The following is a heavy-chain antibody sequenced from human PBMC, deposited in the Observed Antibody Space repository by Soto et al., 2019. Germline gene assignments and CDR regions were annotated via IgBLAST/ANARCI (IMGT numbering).Heavy chain of an antibody. Sequence: QVQLVQSGAEVKKPGSSVKVSCKASGGTFSSYPISWVRQAPGQGLEWMGGTNGNLGTGNYAQKFQGRLTITTDKSTTTAYMELSSLRSEDTAVYYCARRGSHGYFRYFENWGQGTLVTVSS. V-gene: IGHV1-69*06. D-gene: IGHD4-17*01. CDR1: GGTFSSYP. CDR3: ARRGSHGYFRYFEN. J-gene: IGHJ4*02. CDR2: TNGNLGTG.